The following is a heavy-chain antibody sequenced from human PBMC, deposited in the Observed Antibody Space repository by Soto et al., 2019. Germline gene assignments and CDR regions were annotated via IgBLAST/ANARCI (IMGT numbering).Heavy chain of an antibody. D-gene: IGHD3-3*01. V-gene: IGHV4-59*01. J-gene: IGHJ5*02. CDR3: ARVPYYDFWSGPPYNWFDP. CDR2: IYYSGST. CDR1: GGSISSYY. Sequence: SETLSLTCTVSGGSISSYYWSWIRQPPGKGLEWIGYIYYSGSTNYNPSLKSRVTISVDTSKNQFSLKLSSVTAADTAVYYCARVPYYDFWSGPPYNWFDPWGQGTLVTVSS.